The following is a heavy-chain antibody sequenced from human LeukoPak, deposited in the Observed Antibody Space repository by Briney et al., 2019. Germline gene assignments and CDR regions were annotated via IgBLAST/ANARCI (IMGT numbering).Heavy chain of an antibody. Sequence: ASVKVSCKASGYTFTSYDINWVRQATGQGLEWMGWMNPNSGNTGYAQKFQGRVTMTRNTSISTAYMELSSLRSEDTAVYYCARGISRSSGYTLRYWGRGTLVTVSS. D-gene: IGHD6-19*01. CDR2: MNPNSGNT. J-gene: IGHJ4*02. CDR3: ARGISRSSGYTLRY. CDR1: GYTFTSYD. V-gene: IGHV1-8*01.